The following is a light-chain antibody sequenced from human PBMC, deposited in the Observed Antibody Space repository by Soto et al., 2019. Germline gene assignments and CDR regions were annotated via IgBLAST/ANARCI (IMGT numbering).Light chain of an antibody. CDR3: MQALQSPPT. Sequence: DILVTQSPLSLPVTPGEPASISCRSSQNLLHRNGYNYLDWYLQKPGQSPQLLIYWGSNRASGVPDRFSGSGSGTDFTLKISRVEAEDVGVYYCMQALQSPPTFGQGTKVEIK. CDR1: QNLLHRNGYNY. CDR2: WGS. V-gene: IGKV2-28*01. J-gene: IGKJ1*01.